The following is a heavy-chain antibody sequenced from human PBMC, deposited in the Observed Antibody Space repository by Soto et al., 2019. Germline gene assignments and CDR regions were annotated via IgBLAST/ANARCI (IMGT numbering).Heavy chain of an antibody. D-gene: IGHD5-12*01. CDR2: IILIFGTA. CDR3: AGGVATRRYYYGMDV. J-gene: IGHJ6*02. Sequence: SVQVSCKASGGTLSSYAINWVRQAPGQGLEWMGGIILIFGTANYARKFQGRVTITADESTSTAYMELSSLRSEDTAVYYCAGGVATRRYYYGMDVWGQGTTVTVSS. V-gene: IGHV1-69*13. CDR1: GGTLSSYA.